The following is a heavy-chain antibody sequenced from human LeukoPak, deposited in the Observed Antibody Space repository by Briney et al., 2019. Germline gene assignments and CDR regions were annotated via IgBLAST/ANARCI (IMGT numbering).Heavy chain of an antibody. J-gene: IGHJ4*02. CDR1: GFTASTYF. CDR2: IYSGGTT. Sequence: GGSLTLSCAASGFTASTYFMNWVRQAPGMGPEGVSVIYSGGTTYYRDSVRGRFTFSRDNYKNTLYIQMDSLSAEDTAVYSCERDGGCTSSGCPSGYFDYWGQGALVTVSS. CDR3: ERDGGCTSSGCPSGYFDY. V-gene: IGHV3-66*01. D-gene: IGHD2-8*01.